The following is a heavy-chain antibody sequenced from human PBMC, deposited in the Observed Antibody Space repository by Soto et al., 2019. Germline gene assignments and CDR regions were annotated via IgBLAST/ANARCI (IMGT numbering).Heavy chain of an antibody. CDR1: GFICSSYD. CDR3: AKATATGGGAFEI. CDR2: ILVGGST. D-gene: IGHD2-8*02. J-gene: IGHJ3*02. V-gene: IGHV3-23*01. Sequence: GGSLRLSCGVSGFICSSYDMSWVRQAPGKGLEWVSTILVGGSTHYEDSVKGRFTISRDTSKNTVYLQMNSLTAGDTAMYYCAKATATGGGAFEIYGQGTMVTVSS.